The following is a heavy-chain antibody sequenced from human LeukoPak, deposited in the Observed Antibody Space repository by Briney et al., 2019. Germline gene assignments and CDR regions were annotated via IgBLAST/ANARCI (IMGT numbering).Heavy chain of an antibody. CDR3: ARDGSRIAAASGDFDI. V-gene: IGHV3-21*01. CDR1: GFTFSSYS. CDR2: ISSSSSYI. Sequence: GGSLRLSCAASGFTFSSYSMNWVRQAPGKGLEWVSSISSSSSYIYYADSVKGRFTISRDNAENSLYLQMNSLRAEDTAVYYCARDGSRIAAASGDFDIWGQGTMVTVSS. J-gene: IGHJ3*02. D-gene: IGHD6-13*01.